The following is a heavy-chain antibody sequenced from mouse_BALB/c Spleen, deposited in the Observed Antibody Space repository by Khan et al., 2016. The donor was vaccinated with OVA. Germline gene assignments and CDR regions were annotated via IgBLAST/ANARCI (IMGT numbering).Heavy chain of an antibody. J-gene: IGHJ2*01. V-gene: IGHV5-6-4*01. CDR1: GFTFSSYS. Sequence: EVELVESGGGLVKPGGSLRLSCEASGFTFSSYSMSWVRQTPEKRLEWVATITSGGSYTYYPASVQGRFTISRYNAKNTLYLPMNRLKSEDTAIYYCTRDRNYYGSSFYFNYGGQGTTLTVSS. CDR2: ITSGGSYT. CDR3: TRDRNYYGSSFYFNY. D-gene: IGHD1-1*01.